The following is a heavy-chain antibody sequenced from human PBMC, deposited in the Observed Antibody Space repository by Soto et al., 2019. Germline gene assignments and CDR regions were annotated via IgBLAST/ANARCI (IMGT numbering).Heavy chain of an antibody. Sequence: QAQLVESGGGVVQPGRSLRLSCAASGFAFSSYGMHWVRQAPGTGLEWVAVISYDGSLQHYADSVKGRFTISRDNSKNMVLLHMSSLRAEDTAVYYCVSDRGYGHASVPYSWGQGTLVSLSS. D-gene: IGHD5-18*01. V-gene: IGHV3-30*03. J-gene: IGHJ4*02. CDR1: GFAFSSYG. CDR3: VSDRGYGHASVPYS. CDR2: ISYDGSLQ.